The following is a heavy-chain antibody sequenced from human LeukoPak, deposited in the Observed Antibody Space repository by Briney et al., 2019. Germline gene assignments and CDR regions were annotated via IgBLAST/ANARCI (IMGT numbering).Heavy chain of an antibody. CDR2: ISSSSRYI. Sequence: GGSLRLSCVASGLDFSDSGMLWVRQAPGKGLEWLSSISSSSRYIYYAVSVKGRLTISRDNAKNSLYLHMDSLRAEDTAVYYCPREFTAMAFDYWGQGALLTVSS. CDR1: GLDFSDSG. D-gene: IGHD5-18*01. V-gene: IGHV3-21*01. CDR3: PREFTAMAFDY. J-gene: IGHJ4*02.